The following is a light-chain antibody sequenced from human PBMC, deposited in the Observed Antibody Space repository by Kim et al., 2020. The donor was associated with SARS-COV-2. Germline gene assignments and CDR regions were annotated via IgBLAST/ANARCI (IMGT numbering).Light chain of an antibody. CDR2: GAS. J-gene: IGKJ4*01. CDR3: QQDSPF. V-gene: IGKV3D-7*01. CDR1: QSVSSSY. Sequence: EIVMTQSPATLSLSPGERATLSCRASQSVSSSYLSWYQQKPGQAPRLLIYGASTRATGIPARFSGSGSGTDFTLTISSLQPEDFAVYYCQQDSPFFGGGTKVDIK.